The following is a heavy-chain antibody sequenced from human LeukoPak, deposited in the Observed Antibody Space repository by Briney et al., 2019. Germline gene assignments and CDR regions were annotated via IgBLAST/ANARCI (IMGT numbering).Heavy chain of an antibody. CDR3: ANGKYSSSWIY. CDR2: ISGSGGST. D-gene: IGHD6-13*01. J-gene: IGHJ4*02. Sequence: GGSLRLSCAASGFTFSSYAMSWVRQAPRKGLEWVSAISGSGGSTYYADSVKGRFTISRDNSKNTLYLQMNSLRAEDTAVYYCANGKYSSSWIYWGQGTLVTVSS. V-gene: IGHV3-23*01. CDR1: GFTFSSYA.